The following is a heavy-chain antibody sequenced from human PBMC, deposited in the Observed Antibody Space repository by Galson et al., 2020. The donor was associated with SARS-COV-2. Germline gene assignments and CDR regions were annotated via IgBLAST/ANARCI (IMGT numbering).Heavy chain of an antibody. CDR1: GFSFNNFG. J-gene: IGHJ6*02. CDR2: ISSEGSKK. Sequence: GGSLRLSCVAGGFSFNNFGMHWVRQAPGKGLEWVALISSEGSKKYYADSVKGRFTISKDNSRNTLYLSMNSLRREDTAVYYCAKFRDFFDFRSGYYTMDTCGLGTTVTVSS. D-gene: IGHD3-3*01. V-gene: IGHV3-30*18. CDR3: AKFRDFFDFRSGYYTMDT.